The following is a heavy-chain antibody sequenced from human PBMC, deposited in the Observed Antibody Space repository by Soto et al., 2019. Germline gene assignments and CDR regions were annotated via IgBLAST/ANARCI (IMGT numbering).Heavy chain of an antibody. CDR3: ARGPPPNWFDP. CDR2: IYYSGTT. CDR1: GGSVSSSSYY. V-gene: IGHV4-61*01. J-gene: IGHJ5*02. Sequence: PSETLSLTCTVCGGSVSSSSYYGSWIRQPPGKGLEWIGFIYYSGTTNYNPSLKSRVMISLDTSKNQFSLKRSSVTAAETAIYYRARGPPPNWFDPWGQGTLGSVS.